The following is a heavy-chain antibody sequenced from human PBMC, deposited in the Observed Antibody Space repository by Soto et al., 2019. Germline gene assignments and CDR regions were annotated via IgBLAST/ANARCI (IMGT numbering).Heavy chain of an antibody. J-gene: IGHJ1*01. CDR2: IYPGDSDT. V-gene: IGHV5-51*01. CDR1: GYSFTSYW. D-gene: IGHD2-21*01. Sequence: PGESLKISCKGSGYSFTSYWIGWVRQMPGKGLEWMGIIYPGDSDTRYSPSFQGQVTISADKSISTAYLQWSSLKASDTAMYYCARQRYCGGDCYYDYFQHWGQGTLVTVSS. CDR3: ARQRYCGGDCYYDYFQH.